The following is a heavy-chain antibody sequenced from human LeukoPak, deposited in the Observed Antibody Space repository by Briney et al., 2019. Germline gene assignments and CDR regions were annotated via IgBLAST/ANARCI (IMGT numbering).Heavy chain of an antibody. Sequence: GGSLRLSCAASGFTFSSYWMSWVRQAPGKGLEWVANIKKDGSEKYYVDSEKGRFTISRDNAKNSLYLQMNSLRAEDTAVYYCAREWTRCSATRKFCFGGYYGMDVWGQGTTVTVSS. V-gene: IGHV3-7*01. D-gene: IGHD2-15*01. CDR2: IKKDGSEK. CDR1: GFTFSSYW. J-gene: IGHJ6*02. CDR3: AREWTRCSATRKFCFGGYYGMDV.